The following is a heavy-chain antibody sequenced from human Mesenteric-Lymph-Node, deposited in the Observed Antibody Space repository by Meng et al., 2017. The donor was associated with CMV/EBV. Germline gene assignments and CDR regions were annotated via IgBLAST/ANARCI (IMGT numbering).Heavy chain of an antibody. CDR1: GSTFSDYY. CDR3: ARGRFTVAAVVADY. J-gene: IGHJ4*02. Sequence: ASGSTFSDYYMHWVRQAPGQGLEWMGWIKPKSGTTHSAQKFQGRVTMTRDTSITTAYVELSRLRSDDTAVYFCARGRFTVAAVVADYWGQGTLVTVSS. V-gene: IGHV1-2*02. D-gene: IGHD6-13*01. CDR2: IKPKSGTT.